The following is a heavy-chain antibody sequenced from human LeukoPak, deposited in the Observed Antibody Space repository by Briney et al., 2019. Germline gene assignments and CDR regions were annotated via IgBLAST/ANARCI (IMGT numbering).Heavy chain of an antibody. CDR2: ISSSSNTI. CDR3: ARYYYTSGPFGY. CDR1: GFTFSSYS. D-gene: IGHD3-10*01. J-gene: IGHJ4*02. V-gene: IGHV3-48*02. Sequence: QTGGSLRLSCAASGFTFSSYSMSWVRQAPGKGLEWVSYISSSSNTIYYADSVKGRFTISRDNAKNSLYLQMNSLRDEDTAVYYCARYYYTSGPFGYWGQGTLVTVSS.